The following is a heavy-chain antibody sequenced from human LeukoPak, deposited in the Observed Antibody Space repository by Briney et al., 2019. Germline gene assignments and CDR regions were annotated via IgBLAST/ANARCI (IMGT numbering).Heavy chain of an antibody. CDR3: ARLGSMAHFDY. CDR1: GGSISSSIYY. CDR2: IYYSGST. J-gene: IGHJ4*02. D-gene: IGHD1-26*01. V-gene: IGHV4-39*01. Sequence: PSETLSLTCTVSGGSISSSIYYWGWIRQPPGKGLEWIGNIYYSGSTYYNPSLKSRVTISVDTSKNQFSLKLSSVTAADTAVYYCARLGSMAHFDYWGQGTLVTVSS.